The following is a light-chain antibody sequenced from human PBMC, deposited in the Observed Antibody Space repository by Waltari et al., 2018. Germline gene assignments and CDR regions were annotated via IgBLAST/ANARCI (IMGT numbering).Light chain of an antibody. CDR2: DVS. J-gene: IGLJ2*01. Sequence: SALTQPDPLSGSPGQSITISCSGISSDSGCYNYVSWYQQHPGEAPKVIIYDVSNRPSGVSNRFSGSKSGSSASLTISGLQAEDEADYYCSSFTSSTTGIFGGGTKLTVL. CDR3: SSFTSSTTGI. V-gene: IGLV2-14*01. CDR1: SSDSGCYNY.